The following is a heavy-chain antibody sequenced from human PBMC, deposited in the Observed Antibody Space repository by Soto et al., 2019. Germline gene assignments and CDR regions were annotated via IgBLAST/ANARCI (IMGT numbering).Heavy chain of an antibody. CDR1: GGTFSSYA. V-gene: IGHV1-69*01. D-gene: IGHD5-18*01. CDR3: ARVRGPRGYSYGYGTWDY. J-gene: IGHJ4*02. Sequence: QVQLVQSGAEVKKPGSSVKVSCKASGGTFSSYAISWVRQAPGQGLEWMGGIIPIFGTANYAQKFQGRVTITADESTSTAYMELSSLRSEVTAVYYCARVRGPRGYSYGYGTWDYWGQGTLVTVSS. CDR2: IIPIFGTA.